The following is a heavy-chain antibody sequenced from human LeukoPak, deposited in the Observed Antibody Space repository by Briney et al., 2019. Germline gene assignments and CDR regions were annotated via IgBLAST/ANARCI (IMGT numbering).Heavy chain of an antibody. J-gene: IGHJ5*02. CDR2: IIPIFGTA. D-gene: IGHD1-26*01. V-gene: IGHV1-69*13. CDR3: AREEVGATIYWFDP. Sequence: GASVKVSCKASRGTFSSYAISWVRQAPGQGLEWMGGIIPIFGTANYAQKFQGRVTITADESTSTAYMELSSLRSEDTAVYYCAREEVGATIYWFDPWGQGTLVTVSS. CDR1: RGTFSSYA.